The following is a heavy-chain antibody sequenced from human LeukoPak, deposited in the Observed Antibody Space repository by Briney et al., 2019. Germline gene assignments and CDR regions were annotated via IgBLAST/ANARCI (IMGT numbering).Heavy chain of an antibody. CDR2: TYYSGNS. CDR3: ARGPLDSGYTYFDF. V-gene: IGHV4-59*01. D-gene: IGHD5-12*01. CDR1: GGSFSGYY. J-gene: IGHJ4*02. Sequence: SETLSLTCAVYGGSFSGYYWSWIRQPPGKGLEWIGYTYYSGNSNYNPSLKSRVTILVDTSKTQFSLRLTSVTAADTAVYYCARGPLDSGYTYFDFWGQGTLVTVSS.